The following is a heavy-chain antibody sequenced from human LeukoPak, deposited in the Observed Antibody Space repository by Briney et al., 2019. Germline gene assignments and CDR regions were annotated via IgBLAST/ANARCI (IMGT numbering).Heavy chain of an antibody. Sequence: PGGSLRLSCAASGFTFSSYSMNWVRQAPGKGLEWVSYISSSSSTIYYADSVKGRFTISRDNAKNSLYLQMNSLRAEDTAVYYCARGPRGDSIYYYYGMDVWGQGTTVTVSS. CDR1: GFTFSSYS. CDR3: ARGPRGDSIYYYYGMDV. V-gene: IGHV3-48*04. J-gene: IGHJ6*02. CDR2: ISSSSSTI. D-gene: IGHD4-17*01.